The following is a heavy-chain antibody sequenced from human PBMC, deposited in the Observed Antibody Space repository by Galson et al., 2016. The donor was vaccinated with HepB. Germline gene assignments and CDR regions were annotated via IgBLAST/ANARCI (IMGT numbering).Heavy chain of an antibody. D-gene: IGHD2/OR15-2a*01. CDR1: GFTFTSYG. Sequence: SLRLSCAAAGFTFTSYGIHWVRQAPGKGLEWVAVISFDGTEKYYADSVKGRFTISRDNSKKTVSLQMNSLSAEDTAVYYCAKGEYPVDYHYGMDAWGKGTLVTVSS. CDR2: ISFDGTEK. J-gene: IGHJ6*04. V-gene: IGHV3-30*18. CDR3: AKGEYPVDYHYGMDA.